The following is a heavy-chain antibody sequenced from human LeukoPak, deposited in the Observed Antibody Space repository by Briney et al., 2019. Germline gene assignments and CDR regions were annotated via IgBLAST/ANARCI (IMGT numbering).Heavy chain of an antibody. D-gene: IGHD6-13*01. J-gene: IGHJ4*02. CDR1: GFTFSSYA. V-gene: IGHV3-30-3*01. Sequence: GGSLRLSCAASGFTFSSYAMHWVRQAPGKGLEWVAVISYDGSNKYYADSVKGRFTISRDNSKNTLYLQMNSLRAEDTAVYYCAREDIAAAGPIDYWGQGTLVTVSS. CDR3: AREDIAAAGPIDY. CDR2: ISYDGSNK.